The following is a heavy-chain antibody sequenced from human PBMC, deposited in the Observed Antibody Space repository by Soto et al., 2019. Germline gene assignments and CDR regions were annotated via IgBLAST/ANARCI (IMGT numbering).Heavy chain of an antibody. Sequence: QVQLVQSGAEEKKPGASVKVSCKASGYTFTSYAKHWVRQAPGQRLEWMGWINGGNGNTKYSQKFQGRVTITRDTSASTAYMELSSLRSEDTAVYYCARGDWWLFDYWGQGTLVIVSS. J-gene: IGHJ4*02. CDR3: ARGDWWLFDY. CDR2: INGGNGNT. CDR1: GYTFTSYA. D-gene: IGHD2-8*02. V-gene: IGHV1-3*05.